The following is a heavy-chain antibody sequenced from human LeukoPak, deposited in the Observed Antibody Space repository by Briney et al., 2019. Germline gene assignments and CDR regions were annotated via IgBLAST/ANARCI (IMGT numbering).Heavy chain of an antibody. V-gene: IGHV4-4*07. J-gene: IGHJ1*01. CDR2: IYSTGST. D-gene: IGHD6-19*01. CDR1: GGSISNCY. Sequence: PSETLSLTCTVSGGSISNCYWSWIRQSAGKGLEWIGRIYSTGSTNYNPSLKSRVTISVDTSKNQFSLKLSSVTAADTAVYYCARGSYSSGWYEVHFQHWGQGTLVTVSS. CDR3: ARGSYSSGWYEVHFQH.